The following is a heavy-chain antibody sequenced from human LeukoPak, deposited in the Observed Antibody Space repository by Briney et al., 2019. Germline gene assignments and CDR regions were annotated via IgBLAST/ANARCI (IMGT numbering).Heavy chain of an antibody. J-gene: IGHJ6*02. V-gene: IGHV4-34*01. CDR3: ARGRGIQLWSTGYYYYYGMDV. Sequence: SVTLSLTCAVYGGSFSGYYWSWIRQPPGKGLEWIGEINHSGSTNYNPSLKSRVTISVDTSKNQFSLKLSSVTAADTAVYYCARGRGIQLWSTGYYYYYGMDVWGQGTTVTVSS. D-gene: IGHD5-18*01. CDR2: INHSGST. CDR1: GGSFSGYY.